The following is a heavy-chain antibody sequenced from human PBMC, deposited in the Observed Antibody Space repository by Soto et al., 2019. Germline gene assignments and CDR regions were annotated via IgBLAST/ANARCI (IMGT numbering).Heavy chain of an antibody. J-gene: IGHJ6*01. CDR3: ARQGSKYYYYGMDV. CDR2: INHSGST. Sequence: SETLSLTCAVYGGSFSGYYWSWIRQPPGKGLEWIGEINHSGSTNYNPSLKSRVTISVDTSKNQFSLKLSSVTAADTAVYYCARQGSKYYYYGMDVWGQGTTVT. CDR1: GGSFSGYY. V-gene: IGHV4-34*01.